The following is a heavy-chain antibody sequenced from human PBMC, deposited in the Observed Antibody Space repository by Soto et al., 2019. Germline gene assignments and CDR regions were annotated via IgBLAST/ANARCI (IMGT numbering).Heavy chain of an antibody. V-gene: IGHV3-23*01. Sequence: EVQLLESGGGLVQPGGSLRLSCAASGFTFSTFDMTWVRQAPGKGLEWVSLIRGVAGSTHYADSVKGRFTIAKDNSKNMLYLEMNSLRGDDRAVYFCVKGAWLDYWGQGNMVTVSS. CDR1: GFTFSTFD. CDR2: IRGVAGST. J-gene: IGHJ4*02. CDR3: VKGAWLDY.